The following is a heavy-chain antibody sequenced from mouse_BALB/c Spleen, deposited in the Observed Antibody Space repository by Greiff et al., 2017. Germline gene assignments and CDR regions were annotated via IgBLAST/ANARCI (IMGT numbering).Heavy chain of an antibody. CDR2: FYPGSGSI. V-gene: IGHV1-62-2*01. CDR1: GYTFTEYI. CDR3: ARHGGDYYGSSDFDY. Sequence: QVHVKQSGAELVKPGASVQLSCKASGYTFTEYIIHWVKQRSGQGLEWIGWFYPGSGSIKYNEKFKDKATLTADKSSSTVYMELSRLTSEDSAVYFCARHGGDYYGSSDFDYWGQGTTLTVSS. J-gene: IGHJ2*01. D-gene: IGHD1-1*01.